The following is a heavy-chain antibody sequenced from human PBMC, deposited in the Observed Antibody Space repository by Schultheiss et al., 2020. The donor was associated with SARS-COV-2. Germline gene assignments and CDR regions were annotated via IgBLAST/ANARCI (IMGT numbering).Heavy chain of an antibody. CDR3: ARDFRVAGTNDY. CDR2: ISAYNGNT. CDR1: GGTFSSYA. J-gene: IGHJ4*02. V-gene: IGHV1-18*01. Sequence: ASVKVSCKASGGTFSSYAISWVRQAPGQGLEWMGWISAYNGNTNYAQKLQGRVTMTTDTSTSTAYMELRSLRSDDTAVYYCARDFRVAGTNDYWGQGTLVTVSS. D-gene: IGHD6-19*01.